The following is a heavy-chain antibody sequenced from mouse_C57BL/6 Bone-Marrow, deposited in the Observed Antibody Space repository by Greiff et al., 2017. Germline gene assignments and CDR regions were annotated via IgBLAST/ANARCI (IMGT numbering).Heavy chain of an antibody. J-gene: IGHJ4*01. CDR1: GFTFSSYG. CDR3: ARQLRLRKAMDY. Sequence: EVQRVESGGDLVKPGGSLKLSCAASGFTFSSYGMSWVRQTPDKRLEWVATISSGGSYTYYPDSVKGRFTISRDNAKNTLYLQMSSLKSEDTAMYYCARQLRLRKAMDYWGQGTSVTVSS. CDR2: ISSGGSYT. V-gene: IGHV5-6*01. D-gene: IGHD3-2*02.